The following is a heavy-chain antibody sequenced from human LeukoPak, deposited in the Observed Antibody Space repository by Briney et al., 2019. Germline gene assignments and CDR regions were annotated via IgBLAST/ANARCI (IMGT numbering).Heavy chain of an antibody. Sequence: EASVKVSCKASGGTFSSYAISWVRQAPGQGLEWMGGIIPIFGTANYAQKFQGRVTITADESTSTAYMELSSLRSEDTAVYYCARVQSNGVPSDYFDYWGQGTLVTVSS. J-gene: IGHJ4*02. D-gene: IGHD2-8*01. V-gene: IGHV1-69*13. CDR3: ARVQSNGVPSDYFDY. CDR1: GGTFSSYA. CDR2: IIPIFGTA.